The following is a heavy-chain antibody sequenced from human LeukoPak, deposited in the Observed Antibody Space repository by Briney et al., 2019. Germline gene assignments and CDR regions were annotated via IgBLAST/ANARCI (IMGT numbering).Heavy chain of an antibody. CDR2: IYDRGST. V-gene: IGHV4-59*01. D-gene: IGHD2-15*01. Sequence: SETLSLTCTVSGGSISSYYWSWIRQPPGKGLEWIGYIYDRGSTNYNPSLKSRVTISVDTSKNQFSLKLSSVTAADTAVYYCARDPLGYCSGGSCLPAGWFDPWGQGTLVTVSS. CDR3: ARDPLGYCSGGSCLPAGWFDP. J-gene: IGHJ5*02. CDR1: GGSISSYY.